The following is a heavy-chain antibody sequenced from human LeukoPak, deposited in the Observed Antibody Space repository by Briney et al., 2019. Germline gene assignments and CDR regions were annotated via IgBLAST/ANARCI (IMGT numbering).Heavy chain of an antibody. CDR2: INHSGST. V-gene: IGHV4-34*01. CDR1: GGSFSVYY. Sequence: SETLSLTCAAYGGSFSVYYWSWIRQPPGKGLEWIGEINHSGSTNYNPSLKSRVTISVDTSKNQFSLKLSSVTAADTAVYYCAREAWFGEFKWVDYWGQGTLVTVSS. J-gene: IGHJ4*02. CDR3: AREAWFGEFKWVDY. D-gene: IGHD3-10*01.